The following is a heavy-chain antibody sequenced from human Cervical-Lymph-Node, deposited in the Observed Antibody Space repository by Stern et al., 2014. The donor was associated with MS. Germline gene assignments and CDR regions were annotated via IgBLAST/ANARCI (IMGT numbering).Heavy chain of an antibody. CDR1: GYSFTNYD. V-gene: IGHV1-8*01. CDR3: ARLRGYLVPAAHYYYYGMDV. CDR2: MHPNSTHP. D-gene: IGHD2-2*01. J-gene: IGHJ6*02. Sequence: VQLEESGAEVKKPGASVKVSCKASGYSFTNYDINWVRQATGQGLEWMGWMHPNSTHPVYAQKFQDRVTMTRDTSLGTAYMELSSLTSEDTAVYYCARLRGYLVPAAHYYYYGMDVWGQGTTVTVSS.